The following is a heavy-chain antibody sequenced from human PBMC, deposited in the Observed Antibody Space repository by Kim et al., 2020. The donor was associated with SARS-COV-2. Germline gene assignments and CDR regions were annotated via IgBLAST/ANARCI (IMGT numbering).Heavy chain of an antibody. V-gene: IGHV4-31*03. CDR2: IYYSGST. D-gene: IGHD1-26*01. J-gene: IGHJ3*02. Sequence: SETLSLTCTVSGGSISSGGYYWSWIRQHPGKGLEWIGYIYYSGSTYYNPSLKSRVTISVDTTKNQFSLKLSSGTAADTAVYYCARGGVKLAFDIWGQGTIVTVSS. CDR1: GGSISSGGYY. CDR3: ARGGVKLAFDI.